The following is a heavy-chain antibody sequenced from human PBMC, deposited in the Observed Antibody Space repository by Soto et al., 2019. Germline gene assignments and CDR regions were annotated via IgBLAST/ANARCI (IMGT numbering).Heavy chain of an antibody. CDR2: ISAYNGNT. J-gene: IGHJ6*02. CDR3: ARDRDYRNLFHYYGMDV. V-gene: IGHV1-18*04. D-gene: IGHD4-4*01. Sequence: QVQLVQYGAEVKEPGASVKVSCTASGYTFTSFGLSWVRQAPGQGLEWMGWISAYNGNTYYAERLQGRVTMTTDTSTSTAYMELRSLTSDDTAVYYCARDRDYRNLFHYYGMDVWGQGTTVTVSS. CDR1: GYTFTSFG.